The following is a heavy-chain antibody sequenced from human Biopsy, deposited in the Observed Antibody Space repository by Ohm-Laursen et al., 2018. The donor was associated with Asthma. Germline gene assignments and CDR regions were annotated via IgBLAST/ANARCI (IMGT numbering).Heavy chain of an antibody. V-gene: IGHV1-46*02. CDR1: GFSFDNYY. CDR3: ARARETTNYGDSDFDI. D-gene: IGHD2-8*01. CDR2: INPSGAGT. Sequence: ASVKVSCNPSGFSFDNYYMHWVRQAPGQGLEWMGIINPSGAGTRYAEKFRGRLIVTRDASTRTAFMDLRSLRSDDTAIYFCARARETTNYGDSDFDIWGQGTLITVSS. J-gene: IGHJ4*02.